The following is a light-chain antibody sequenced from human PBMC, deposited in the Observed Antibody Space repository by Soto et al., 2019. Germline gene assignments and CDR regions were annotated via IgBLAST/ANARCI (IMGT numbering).Light chain of an antibody. Sequence: EIVLTQSPATLSLSPGERATLSCRASQSVSSYLAWYQQKPGQAPRLLIYAASARATGIPARFSGSGSGTEFTLTITSLQSEDFAVYYCQQNYNWPPAFGQGTKVDIK. CDR1: QSVSSY. J-gene: IGKJ1*01. CDR3: QQNYNWPPA. V-gene: IGKV3-15*01. CDR2: AAS.